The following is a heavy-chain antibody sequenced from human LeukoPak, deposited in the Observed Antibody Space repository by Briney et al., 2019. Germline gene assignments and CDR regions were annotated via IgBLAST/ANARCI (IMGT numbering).Heavy chain of an antibody. CDR2: IKQDGSEK. CDR1: GFTVSSNF. D-gene: IGHD5-24*01. CDR3: ARDPPEGYVEDEGIDY. Sequence: GGSLRLSCAASGFTVSSNFMSWVRQAPGKGLEWVANIKQDGSEKYYVDSVKGRFTISRDNAKNSLYLQMNSLRAEDTAVYYCARDPPEGYVEDEGIDYWGQGTLVTVSS. V-gene: IGHV3-7*01. J-gene: IGHJ4*02.